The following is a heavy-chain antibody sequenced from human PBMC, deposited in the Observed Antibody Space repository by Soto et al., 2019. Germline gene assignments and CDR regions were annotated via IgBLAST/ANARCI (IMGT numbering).Heavy chain of an antibody. CDR1: GFTLSSYS. V-gene: IGHV3-21*01. CDR2: ISSSSSYI. CDR3: ARVAPPGHFDY. Sequence: GGSLRLSCAASGFTLSSYSMNWVRQAPGKGLEWVPSISSSSSYIYYADSVKGRFTISRDNAKNSLYLQMNSLRAEDTVVYYCARVAPPGHFDYWGQGTLVTVSS. J-gene: IGHJ4*02. D-gene: IGHD2-2*01.